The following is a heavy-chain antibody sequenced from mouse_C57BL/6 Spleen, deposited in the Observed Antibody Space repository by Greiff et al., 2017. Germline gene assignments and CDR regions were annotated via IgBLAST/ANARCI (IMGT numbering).Heavy chain of an antibody. D-gene: IGHD2-3*01. Sequence: EVMLMESGGGLVKPGGSLKLSCAASGFTFSDYGMHWVRQAPEKGLEWVAYISSGSSTIYYADTVKGRFTISRDNAKNTLFLQMTSLRSENTAMYYCARRSSSMVHYAMDYWGQGTSVTVSS. CDR3: ARRSSSMVHYAMDY. CDR2: ISSGSSTI. CDR1: GFTFSDYG. V-gene: IGHV5-17*01. J-gene: IGHJ4*01.